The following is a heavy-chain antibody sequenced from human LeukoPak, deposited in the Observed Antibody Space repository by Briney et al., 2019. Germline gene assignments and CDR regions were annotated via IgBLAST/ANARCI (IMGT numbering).Heavy chain of an antibody. V-gene: IGHV4-4*08. J-gene: IGHJ5*02. Sequence: SETLSLTCTVSGGSISGYSWTWIRQPPGKGLEWIGYFHDSANTDYNPSLKSRVTISVDTSKNQFSLKVNSVTAADTAVYYCAKQRYSDWSQRGDNWFDPWGQGTLVTVSS. CDR1: GGSISGYS. CDR3: AKQRYSDWSQRGDNWFDP. CDR2: FHDSANT. D-gene: IGHD3-9*01.